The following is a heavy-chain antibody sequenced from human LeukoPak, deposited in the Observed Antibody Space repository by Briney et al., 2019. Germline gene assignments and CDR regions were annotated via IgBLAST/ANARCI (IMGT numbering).Heavy chain of an antibody. CDR2: IIPIFGTA. J-gene: IGHJ4*02. D-gene: IGHD3-22*01. V-gene: IGHV1-69*13. Sequence: SVKVSCKASGGTFSSYAISWVRQAPGQGLEWMGGIIPIFGTANYAQKFQGRVTITADESTSTAYMELSSLRSEDTAVYYCAREPTYYYDSSGYYAGTFDYWGQGTLVTVSS. CDR3: AREPTYYYDSSGYYAGTFDY. CDR1: GGTFSSYA.